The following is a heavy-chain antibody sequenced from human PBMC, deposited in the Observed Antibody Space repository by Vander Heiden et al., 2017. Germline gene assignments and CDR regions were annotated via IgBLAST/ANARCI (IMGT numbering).Heavy chain of an antibody. CDR2: IIPIFGTA. V-gene: IGHV1-69*06. CDR1: GGTFSSYA. D-gene: IGHD3-22*01. J-gene: IGHJ5*02. CDR3: ARAPGYSYYYDSSGYNWFDP. Sequence: QVQLVQSGAEVKKPGSSVKVSCKASGGTFSSYAISWVRQAPGQGLEWMGGIIPIFGTANYAQKFQGRVTITADKSTSTAYMELSSLRSEDTAVYYCARAPGYSYYYDSSGYNWFDPWGQGTLVTVSS.